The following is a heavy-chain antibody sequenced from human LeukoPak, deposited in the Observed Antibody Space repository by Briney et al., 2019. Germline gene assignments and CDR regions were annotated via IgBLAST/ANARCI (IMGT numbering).Heavy chain of an antibody. Sequence: PGGSLRLSCAASGFTFGNYAMSWVRQAPGEGLEWVSTISGSGVPTYYADSVKGRFTISRDNSKNTLYLQMNSLRAEDTAVYYCAKGQFEQQLNYWGQGTLVTVSS. V-gene: IGHV3-23*01. D-gene: IGHD6-13*01. CDR1: GFTFGNYA. CDR3: AKGQFEQQLNY. CDR2: ISGSGVPT. J-gene: IGHJ4*02.